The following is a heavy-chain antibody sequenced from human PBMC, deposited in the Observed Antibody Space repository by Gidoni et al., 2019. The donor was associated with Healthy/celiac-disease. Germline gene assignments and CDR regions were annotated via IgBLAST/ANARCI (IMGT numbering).Heavy chain of an antibody. Sequence: QLQLRESGPGLVRPSETLSLTCVVSGGSISGNNFYWGWMRQPPGKGLEWIGSVYESGSSYYNPSLKSRIIVSVDTSKKQFSLKLKSLTAADTAVYYCVRHDIALMVYDTWGEGTLVTVSS. CDR2: VYESGSS. J-gene: IGHJ4*02. CDR1: GGSISGNNFY. D-gene: IGHD2-8*01. CDR3: VRHDIALMVYDT. V-gene: IGHV4-39*01.